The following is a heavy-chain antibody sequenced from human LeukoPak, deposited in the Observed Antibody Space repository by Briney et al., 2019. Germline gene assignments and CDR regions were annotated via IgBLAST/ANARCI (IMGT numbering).Heavy chain of an antibody. Sequence: ASVKVSCKASGYTFIGYYIHWVRQAPGQGLEWMGWINPNSGATDYAQKFQGRVTMTRDTSISTAYMELSRLRSDDTAVYYCARDSDYYEGKQDYWGQGTLVTVSS. J-gene: IGHJ4*02. D-gene: IGHD3-22*01. CDR3: ARDSDYYEGKQDY. CDR1: GYTFIGYY. V-gene: IGHV1-2*02. CDR2: INPNSGAT.